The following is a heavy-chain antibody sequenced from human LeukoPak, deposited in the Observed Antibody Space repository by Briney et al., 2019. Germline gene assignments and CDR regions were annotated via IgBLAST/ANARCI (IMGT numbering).Heavy chain of an antibody. CDR1: GGTFSSYA. Sequence: GASVKVSCKASGGTFSSYAISWVRQAPGQGLEWMGGIIPIFGTANYAQKFQGRVTITTDESTSTAYMELSSLRSEDTAVYYCAREGARIAPDAFDIWGQGTMVTVSS. J-gene: IGHJ3*02. V-gene: IGHV1-69*05. CDR3: AREGARIAPDAFDI. D-gene: IGHD6-13*01. CDR2: IIPIFGTA.